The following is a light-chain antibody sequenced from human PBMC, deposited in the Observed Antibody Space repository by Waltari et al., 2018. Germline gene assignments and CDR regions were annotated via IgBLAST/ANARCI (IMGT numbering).Light chain of an antibody. J-gene: IGLJ3*02. V-gene: IGLV1-40*01. CDR1: SSNIGAGYD. CDR2: GNS. Sequence: QSVLTQPPSVSGAPGQRVTFSCTGSSSNIGAGYDVHWYQKLPGTAPKLLIYGNSNRPSGVPDRVSGSKSGTSASLAITGLQAEDEADYYCQSFDTSLSERVFGGGTKLTVL. CDR3: QSFDTSLSERV.